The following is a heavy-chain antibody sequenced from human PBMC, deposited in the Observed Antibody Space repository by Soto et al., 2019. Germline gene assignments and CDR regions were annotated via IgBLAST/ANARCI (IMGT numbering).Heavy chain of an antibody. CDR2: INPNSGGT. D-gene: IGHD6-6*01. J-gene: IGHJ6*03. Sequence: ASVKVSCKASGGTFTGYYMHWVRQAPGQGLEWMGWINPNSGGTNYAQKFQGWVTMTRDTSISTAYMELSRLRSDDTAVYYCARSSSSPWGYYYYMDVWGKGTSVTVSS. CDR1: GGTFTGYY. CDR3: ARSSSSPWGYYYYMDV. V-gene: IGHV1-2*04.